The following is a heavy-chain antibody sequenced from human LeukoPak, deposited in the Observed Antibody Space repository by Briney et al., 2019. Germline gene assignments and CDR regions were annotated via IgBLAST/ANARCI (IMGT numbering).Heavy chain of an antibody. CDR1: GGSISSGSYY. V-gene: IGHV4-61*02. CDR2: IYTSGST. J-gene: IGHJ4*02. Sequence: SETLSLTCTVSGGSISSGSYYWSWIRQPAGKGLEWIGRIYTSGSTNYNPSLKSRVTISVDTSKNQFSLKLNSVTAADTAVYYCASGRPFDYWGQGTLVTVSS. CDR3: ASGRPFDY.